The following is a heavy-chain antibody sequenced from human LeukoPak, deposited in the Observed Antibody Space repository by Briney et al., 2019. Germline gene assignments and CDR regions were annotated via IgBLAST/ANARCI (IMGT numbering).Heavy chain of an antibody. D-gene: IGHD3-22*01. Sequence: ASVKVSCKASGFTFTSSAMQWVRQARGQRLEWIGWIVVGSGNTNYAQKFQERVTITRDMSTSTAYMELSSLRSEDTAVYYCAAFYYDSSDYSTRNFDYWGQGTLVTVSS. J-gene: IGHJ4*02. CDR1: GFTFTSSA. V-gene: IGHV1-58*02. CDR3: AAFYYDSSDYSTRNFDY. CDR2: IVVGSGNT.